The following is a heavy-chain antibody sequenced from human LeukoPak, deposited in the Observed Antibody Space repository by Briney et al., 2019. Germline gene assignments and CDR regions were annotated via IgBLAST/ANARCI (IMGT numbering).Heavy chain of an antibody. D-gene: IGHD3-10*01. Sequence: SETLSLTCAVYGGSFSGYYWSWIRQPAGKGLEWIGRNYTSGSTNYNPSLKSRVTMSVDTSKNQFSLKLSSVTAADTAVYYCARDQYYYGSGSYGLDYWGQGTLVTVSS. CDR1: GGSFSGYY. CDR3: ARDQYYYGSGSYGLDY. V-gene: IGHV4-4*07. J-gene: IGHJ4*02. CDR2: NYTSGST.